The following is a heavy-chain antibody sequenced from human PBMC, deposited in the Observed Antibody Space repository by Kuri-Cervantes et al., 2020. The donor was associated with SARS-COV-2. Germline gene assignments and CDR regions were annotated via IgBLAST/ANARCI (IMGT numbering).Heavy chain of an antibody. CDR2: IYPGDSDT. D-gene: IGHD2-15*01. CDR3: ARRSCDGGSCYSP. J-gene: IGHJ5*02. CDR1: GYSFTSYW. Sequence: GESLKISCKGSGYSFTSYWIGWVRQMPGKGLEWMGIIYPGDSDTRYSPSFQGQVTISVDESISTAYLQWSSLKASDTAIYYCARRSCDGGSCYSPWGQGTLVTVSS. V-gene: IGHV5-51*01.